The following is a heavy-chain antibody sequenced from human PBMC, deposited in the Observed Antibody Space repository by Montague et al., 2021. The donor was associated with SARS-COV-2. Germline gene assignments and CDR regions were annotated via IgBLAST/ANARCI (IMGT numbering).Heavy chain of an antibody. Sequence: TLSLTCTVSGGSISSCSYYWICIRQPAGRTLEWVGRIYTTGSTSYNPSLKSRVTISVYTSKNQFSLKLSSVTAADTAVYYCATDAWATGTGFFGHWGPGTLATVSS. CDR3: ATDAWATGTGFFGH. D-gene: IGHD1-1*01. CDR2: IYTTGST. CDR1: GGSISSCSYY. J-gene: IGHJ4*02. V-gene: IGHV4-61*02.